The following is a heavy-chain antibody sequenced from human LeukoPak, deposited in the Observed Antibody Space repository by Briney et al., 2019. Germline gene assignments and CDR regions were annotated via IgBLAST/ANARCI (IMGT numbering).Heavy chain of an antibody. CDR1: GYTFTSYG. D-gene: IGHD4-23*01. CDR2: ISTYNGNT. V-gene: IGHV1-18*01. J-gene: IGHJ4*02. Sequence: GASVKVSCKASGYTFTSYGIFWVRQAPGQGLEWRWGISTYNGNTNYAQKLQGRVTMTTYTSTSTAYMELRSLRSDDTAVYYCARRLWYGGNSHSDYWGQGTLVTVSS. CDR3: ARRLWYGGNSHSDY.